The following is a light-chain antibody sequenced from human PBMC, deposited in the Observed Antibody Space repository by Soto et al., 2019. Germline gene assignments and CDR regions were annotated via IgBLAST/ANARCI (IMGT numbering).Light chain of an antibody. Sequence: EILLTQSPGTLSLSPGERATLSCRASQSVSSSYLAWYQQKPGQAPRLLIYGASSRATGIPDRFSGSGSGTDFTLTISRLEPEDFAVYYCQQYGSSPPMVTFGQGTRLEIK. CDR3: QQYGSSPPMVT. J-gene: IGKJ5*01. CDR2: GAS. CDR1: QSVSSSY. V-gene: IGKV3-20*01.